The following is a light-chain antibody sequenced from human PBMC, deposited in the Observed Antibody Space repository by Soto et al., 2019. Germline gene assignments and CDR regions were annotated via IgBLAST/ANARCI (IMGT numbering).Light chain of an antibody. V-gene: IGLV2-14*01. J-gene: IGLJ1*01. CDR3: SSYPSSSLYV. CDR1: SSDVGGTNY. Sequence: QSALTQPASVSGSPGQSITISCTGTSSDVGGTNYVSWYQQLPGKAPKLMIYDVSDRPSGVSNRFSGSKSGNTASLTISGLQTEDEADYYCSSYPSSSLYVFGTGTKLTVL. CDR2: DVS.